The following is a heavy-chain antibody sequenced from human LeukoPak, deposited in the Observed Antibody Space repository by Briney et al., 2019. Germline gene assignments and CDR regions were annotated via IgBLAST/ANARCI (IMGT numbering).Heavy chain of an antibody. Sequence: ASVKVSCKVSGYTLTELSMHWVRQAPGKGLEWMGGFDPEDGETIYAQKFQGRVTMTEDTSTDTAYMELSSLRSEDTAVYYCATGPDILTGYHFDYWGQGTLVNVSS. D-gene: IGHD3-9*01. CDR2: FDPEDGET. J-gene: IGHJ4*02. CDR3: ATGPDILTGYHFDY. V-gene: IGHV1-24*01. CDR1: GYTLTELS.